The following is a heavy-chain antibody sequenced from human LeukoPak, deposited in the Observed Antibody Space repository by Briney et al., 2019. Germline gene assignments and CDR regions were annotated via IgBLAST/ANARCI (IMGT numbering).Heavy chain of an antibody. V-gene: IGHV3-23*01. CDR1: GFTFSNHW. CDR3: AKSPYDH. Sequence: PGGSLRLSCAASGFTFSNHWMSWVRQPPGKGLEWVSTISGGDNNTYYADSVKGRSTISRDNSKNTVYLQVNSLRAEDTAVYYCAKSPYDHWGQGTLVTVSS. CDR2: ISGGDNNT. J-gene: IGHJ4*02.